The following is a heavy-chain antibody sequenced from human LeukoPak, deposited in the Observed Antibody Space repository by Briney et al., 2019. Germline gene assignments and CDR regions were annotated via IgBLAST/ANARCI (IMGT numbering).Heavy chain of an antibody. D-gene: IGHD6-13*01. Sequence: ASVKVSCKASGGTFSSYAISWVRQAPGQGLEWMGGIIPIFGTVSYAQKFQGGVTITADESTSTAYMELSSLRSEDTAVYYCARDLSWSGSPGIAAARLPLDYWGQGTLVTVSS. CDR2: IIPIFGTV. J-gene: IGHJ4*02. V-gene: IGHV1-69*13. CDR3: ARDLSWSGSPGIAAARLPLDY. CDR1: GGTFSSYA.